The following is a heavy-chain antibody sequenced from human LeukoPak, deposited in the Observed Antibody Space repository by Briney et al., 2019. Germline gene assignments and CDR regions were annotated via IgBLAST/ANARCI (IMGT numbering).Heavy chain of an antibody. CDR1: GFPFSIYA. D-gene: IGHD1-26*01. CDR3: ARAQVGVPTDL. V-gene: IGHV3-74*01. CDR2: IHGDGDNI. Sequence: GGSLRLSCAASGFPFSIYAMYWVHQAPGKGLVWVARIHGDGDNISYADSVRGRFTISRDNAKDTLFLHMNSLRPEDTAVYYCARAQVGVPTDLWGQGTLVTVSS. J-gene: IGHJ5*02.